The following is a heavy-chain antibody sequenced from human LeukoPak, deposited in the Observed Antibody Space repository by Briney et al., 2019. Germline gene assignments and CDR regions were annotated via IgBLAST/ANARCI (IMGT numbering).Heavy chain of an antibody. CDR2: ISGSGGST. CDR1: GFTFSTYA. V-gene: IGHV3-23*01. CDR3: AEAPGLSARIDY. J-gene: IGHJ4*02. Sequence: GGSLRLSCAASGFTFSTYAMSWVRQAPGKGLEWVSAISGSGGSTYYADSVKGRFTISRDNSKNTLYLQMNSLRVEDTAVYYCAEAPGLSARIDYWGQGTLVTVSS.